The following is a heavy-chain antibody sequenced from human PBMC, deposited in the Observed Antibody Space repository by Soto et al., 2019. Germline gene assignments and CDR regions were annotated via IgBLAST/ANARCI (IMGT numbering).Heavy chain of an antibody. CDR2: ISSSSSTI. J-gene: IGHJ6*02. V-gene: IGHV3-48*01. CDR1: GFTFSSYS. D-gene: IGHD6-13*01. Sequence: PGGSLRLSCAASGFTFSSYSMNWVRQAPGKGLEWVSYISSSSSTIYYADSVKGRFTISRDNAKNSLYLQMNSLRAEDTAVYYCARDQIAAAGTDYYYGMDVWGQGTTVTVSS. CDR3: ARDQIAAAGTDYYYGMDV.